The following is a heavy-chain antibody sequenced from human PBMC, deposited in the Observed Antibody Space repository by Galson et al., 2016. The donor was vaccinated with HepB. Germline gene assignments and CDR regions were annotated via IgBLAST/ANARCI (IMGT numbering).Heavy chain of an antibody. J-gene: IGHJ6*02. CDR1: GGSISSRTCF. CDR2: INYSANT. Sequence: SETLSLTCAVSGGSISSRTCFWGWIRQPPGKGLEWLGSINYSANTYYNPSLKSRLTMSIDTSTNQFSLKLTSVTAADTAVYPCARFYCRTTSCCGHCGMDVWGQGTTVTVSS. D-gene: IGHD2-2*01. V-gene: IGHV4-39*01. CDR3: ARFYCRTTSCCGHCGMDV.